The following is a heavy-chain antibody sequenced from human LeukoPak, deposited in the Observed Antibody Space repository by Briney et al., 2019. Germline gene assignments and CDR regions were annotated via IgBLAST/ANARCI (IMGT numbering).Heavy chain of an antibody. V-gene: IGHV1-69*04. CDR3: AASPVTTNSYYYYYGMDV. CDR1: GGTFSSYA. D-gene: IGHD4-17*01. CDR2: IIPILGIA. J-gene: IGHJ6*02. Sequence: GASVKVSCKASGGTFSSYAISWVRQAPGQGLEWMGRIIPILGIANYAQKFQGRVTITADKSTSTAYMELSSLRSEDTAVYYCAASPVTTNSYYYYYGMDVWGQGTTVTVSS.